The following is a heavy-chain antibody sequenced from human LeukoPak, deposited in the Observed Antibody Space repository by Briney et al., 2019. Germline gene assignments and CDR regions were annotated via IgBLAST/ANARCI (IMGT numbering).Heavy chain of an antibody. CDR2: FYPEDGET. J-gene: IGHJ4*02. CDR3: ASGAVPPFHL. CDR1: AYTLTKFY. V-gene: IGHV1-24*01. D-gene: IGHD6-19*01. Sequence: ASVRVSSEASAYTLTKFYMMWVRHAPGERLEWLGGFYPEDGETIYAQTFQGRVTMTEDTSTKTASMELSSLRSEDTPVNYCASGAVPPFHLWREGTLVTVSS.